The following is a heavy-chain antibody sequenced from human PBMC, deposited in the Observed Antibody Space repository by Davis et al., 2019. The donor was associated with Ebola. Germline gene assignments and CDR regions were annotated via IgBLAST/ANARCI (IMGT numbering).Heavy chain of an antibody. V-gene: IGHV5-51*01. J-gene: IGHJ4*02. CDR3: AGHGYCSGGSCRLFDY. CDR2: IYPGDSDT. D-gene: IGHD2-15*01. CDR1: GYDFTKYW. Sequence: GESLKISCKGSGYDFTKYWLAWVRQMPGKGLEWMRLIYPGDSDTRYSPSFQGQVTISADKSISTAYLQWSSLKASDTAIYYCAGHGYCSGGSCRLFDYWGQGTLVTVSS.